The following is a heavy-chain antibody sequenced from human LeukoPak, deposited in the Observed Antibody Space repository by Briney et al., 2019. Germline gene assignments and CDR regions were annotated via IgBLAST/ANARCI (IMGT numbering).Heavy chain of an antibody. CDR3: ARVSFCPRCHFDY. J-gene: IGHJ4*02. Sequence: GGSLRLACAASGFSLSSYWMHSVRQAPGKGLVWVARISPDGSSALPADSVRGRFTISRDNADKTLYLQFNSLRAEDTAVYYCARVSFCPRCHFDYWGQGTLVTVSS. D-gene: IGHD2/OR15-2a*01. CDR1: GFSLSSYW. V-gene: IGHV3-74*03. CDR2: ISPDGSSA.